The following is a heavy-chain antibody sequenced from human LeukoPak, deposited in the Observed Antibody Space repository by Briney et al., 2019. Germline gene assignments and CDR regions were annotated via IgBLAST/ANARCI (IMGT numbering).Heavy chain of an antibody. CDR3: AKPQEKVPAAIPDY. CDR1: GFPFSSYA. V-gene: IGHV3-23*01. CDR2: ISCRRGST. D-gene: IGHD2-2*02. J-gene: IGHJ4*02. Sequence: GGSLRLPCAASGFPFSSYAMSWVGPAPGQGLDWGAAISCRRGSTYYAHFVNGPFTISRDNSKNTLYLQMHSLRAYDTAVYCCAKPQEKVPAAIPDYRGQGTLATVSS.